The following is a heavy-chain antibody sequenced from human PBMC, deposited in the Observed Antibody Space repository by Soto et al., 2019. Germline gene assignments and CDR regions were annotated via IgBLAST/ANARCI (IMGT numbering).Heavy chain of an antibody. CDR1: GGSISSGDYY. J-gene: IGHJ6*02. Sequence: SETLSLTCTVSGGSISSGDYYWSWIRQPPGKGLEWIGYIYYSGSTYYNPSLKSRVTISVDTSKNQFSLKLSSVTAADTAVYYCARMYYGSDYYYGMDVWGQGTTVTVSS. CDR3: ARMYYGSDYYYGMDV. D-gene: IGHD3-22*01. V-gene: IGHV4-30-4*01. CDR2: IYYSGST.